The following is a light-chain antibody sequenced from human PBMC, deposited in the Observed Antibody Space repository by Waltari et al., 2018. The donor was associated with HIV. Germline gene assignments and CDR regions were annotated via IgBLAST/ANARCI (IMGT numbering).Light chain of an antibody. V-gene: IGLV2-14*01. J-gene: IGLJ1*01. Sequence: QSALTQPASVSGSPGQSITISCTGTSSAVGAYNYVSWYQQHPGKAPKVMIYEVSNRPSGVSNRFSGSKSGNTASLSISGLQAEDEADYYCSSYTSSSTPYVFGTGTKVTVL. CDR2: EVS. CDR1: SSAVGAYNY. CDR3: SSYTSSSTPYV.